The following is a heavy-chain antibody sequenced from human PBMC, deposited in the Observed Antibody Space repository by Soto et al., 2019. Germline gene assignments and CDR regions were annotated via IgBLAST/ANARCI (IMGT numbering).Heavy chain of an antibody. CDR1: GGTFSSYA. CDR2: IIPIFGTA. D-gene: IGHD1-26*01. V-gene: IGHV1-69*13. J-gene: IGHJ3*02. CDR3: ARIVGGLERPLAFDI. Sequence: ASVKVSCKASGGTFSSYAISWVRQAPGQGLEWMGGIIPIFGTANYAQKFQGRVTITADESTSTAYMELSSLRSEDTAVYYCARIVGGLERPLAFDIWGQGTMVTVSS.